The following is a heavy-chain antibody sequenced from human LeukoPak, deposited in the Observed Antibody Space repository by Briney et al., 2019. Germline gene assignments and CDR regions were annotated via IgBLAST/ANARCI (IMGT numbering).Heavy chain of an antibody. CDR2: ISSSSSTI. J-gene: IGHJ4*02. Sequence: PGGSLRLSCAASGFTFSSYSMNWVRQAPGKGLEWVSYISSSSSTIYYADSVKGRFTISRDNAKNSLYLQMNSLRDEDTAVYYCARDSYYDYVWGSAQFDYWGQGTLVTISS. CDR3: ARDSYYDYVWGSAQFDY. D-gene: IGHD3-16*01. V-gene: IGHV3-48*02. CDR1: GFTFSSYS.